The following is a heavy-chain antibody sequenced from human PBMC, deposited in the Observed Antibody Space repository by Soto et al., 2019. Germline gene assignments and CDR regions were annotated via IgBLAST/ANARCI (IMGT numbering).Heavy chain of an antibody. Sequence: SETLSLTCTVSVGSISSSSYYWGWIRQPPGKGLEWIGSIYYSGSTYYNPSLKSRVTISVDTSKNQFSLKLSSVTAADTAVYYCARRGPHWYFDLWGRGTLVTVSS. CDR1: VGSISSSSYY. CDR2: IYYSGST. CDR3: ARRGPHWYFDL. J-gene: IGHJ2*01. D-gene: IGHD2-15*01. V-gene: IGHV4-39*01.